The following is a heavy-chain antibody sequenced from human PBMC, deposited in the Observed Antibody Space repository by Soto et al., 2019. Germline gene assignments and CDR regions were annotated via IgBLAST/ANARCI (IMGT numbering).Heavy chain of an antibody. CDR1: GFTLRAYA. CDR3: DGSDF. Sequence: PGGSQSLSRASSGFTLRAYALSWARQAPGKGLEWVSTISGSGYNTDYADSVRGRFTISRDNSKNTLYLQMESLRVEDTAVYYCDGSDFWGQGTLVTVSS. D-gene: IGHD1-26*01. V-gene: IGHV3-23*01. J-gene: IGHJ4*02. CDR2: ISGSGYNT.